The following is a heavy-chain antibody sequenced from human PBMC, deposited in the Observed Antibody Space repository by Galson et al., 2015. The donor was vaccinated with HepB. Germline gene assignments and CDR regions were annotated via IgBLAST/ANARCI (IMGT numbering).Heavy chain of an antibody. CDR2: IIPIFGTA. Sequence: SVKVSCKASGGTFSSYAISWVRQAPGQGLEWMGGIIPIFGTANYAQKFQGRVTITADESTSTAYMELSSLRSEDTAVYYCARDPYYYDSSGYYLKNWFDPWGQGTLVTVSS. J-gene: IGHJ5*02. CDR3: ARDPYYYDSSGYYLKNWFDP. V-gene: IGHV1-69*13. CDR1: GGTFSSYA. D-gene: IGHD3-22*01.